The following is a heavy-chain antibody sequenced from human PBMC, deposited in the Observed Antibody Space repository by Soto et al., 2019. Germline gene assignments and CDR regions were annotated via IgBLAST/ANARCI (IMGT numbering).Heavy chain of an antibody. CDR3: ASQQWLAPV. V-gene: IGHV3-30*03. CDR1: GFPFSNYG. CDR2: ISCDGHDQ. Sequence: QVQLVESGGGVVEPGRSLRLSCAASGFPFSNYGMHWVRQAPGKGLEWMAVISCDGHDQDYADSVKGRFTISRDNSKSTLYLQMNSLRAEDTAVYYCASQQWLAPVGGQGNLVTVSS. D-gene: IGHD6-19*01. J-gene: IGHJ4*02.